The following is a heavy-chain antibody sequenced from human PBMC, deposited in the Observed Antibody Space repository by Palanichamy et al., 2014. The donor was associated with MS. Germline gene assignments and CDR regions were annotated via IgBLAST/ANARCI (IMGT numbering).Heavy chain of an antibody. Sequence: QVQLQESGPGLVKPSETLSLTCTVSGGSISSYYWSWIRQPPGKGLEWIGYIYYSGSTNYNPSLKSRVTISVDTSKNQFSLKLSSVTAADTAVYYCAVGLPYFDYWGQGTLVTVSS. V-gene: IGHV4-59*01. CDR3: AVGLPYFDY. CDR1: GGSISSYY. J-gene: IGHJ4*02. CDR2: IYYSGST.